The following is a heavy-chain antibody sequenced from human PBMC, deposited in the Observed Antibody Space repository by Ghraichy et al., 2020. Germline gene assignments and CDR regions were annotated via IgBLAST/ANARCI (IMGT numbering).Heavy chain of an antibody. CDR3: ARPAYYDSSGYYYDWYFDL. CDR2: IYPGDSDA. V-gene: IGHV5-51*01. J-gene: IGHJ2*01. CDR1: GYSFTNYW. Sequence: GESLNISCKGSGYSFTNYWIGWVRQMPGKGLEWMGIIYPGDSDARYSPSFQGQVTISADKSISTAYLQWGSLKASDTAMYFCARPAYYDSSGYYYDWYFDLWGRGTLVTVSS. D-gene: IGHD3-22*01.